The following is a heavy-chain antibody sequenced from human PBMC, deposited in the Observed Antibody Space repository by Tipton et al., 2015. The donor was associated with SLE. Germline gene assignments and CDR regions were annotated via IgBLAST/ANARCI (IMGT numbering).Heavy chain of an antibody. CDR1: GGSISSYY. D-gene: IGHD2-15*01. CDR3: AKAACGGSCYYNMDV. V-gene: IGHV4-59*01. Sequence: TLSLTCSVSGGSISSYYWSWIRQPPGKGLEWIGNIYYSGSTNYNPSLKSRVTISVDTSKKQFSLRLSSVTAADTAVYYCAKAACGGSCYYNMDVWGKGTTVTVSS. CDR2: IYYSGST. J-gene: IGHJ6*03.